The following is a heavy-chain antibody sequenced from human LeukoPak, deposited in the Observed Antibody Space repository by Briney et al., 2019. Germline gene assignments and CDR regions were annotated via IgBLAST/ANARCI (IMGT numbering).Heavy chain of an antibody. D-gene: IGHD2-15*01. V-gene: IGHV3-7*01. Sequence: GGSLRLSCAASGFTFSSYWMSWVRQAPGKGLEWVANIKQDGSEKYYVDSVKGRFTISRDNTKNSLYLQMNSLRAEDTAVYYCARDSYCGGGSCYYDYWGQGTLVTVSS. CDR3: ARDSYCGGGSCYYDY. CDR1: GFTFSSYW. J-gene: IGHJ4*02. CDR2: IKQDGSEK.